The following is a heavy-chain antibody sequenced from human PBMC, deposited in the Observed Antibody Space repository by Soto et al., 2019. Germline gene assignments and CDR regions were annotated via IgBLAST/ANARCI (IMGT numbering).Heavy chain of an antibody. CDR2: MNPNSGNT. CDR3: ARDLIGITGTTLTPFDY. Sequence: ASVKVSCKSSGYTFTSYDINWVRQATGQGLEWMGWMNPNSGNTGYAQKFQGRVTMTTDTSTSTAYMELRSLRSDDTAVYYCARDLIGITGTTLTPFDYWGQGTLVNVSS. J-gene: IGHJ4*02. CDR1: GYTFTSYD. V-gene: IGHV1-8*01. D-gene: IGHD1-20*01.